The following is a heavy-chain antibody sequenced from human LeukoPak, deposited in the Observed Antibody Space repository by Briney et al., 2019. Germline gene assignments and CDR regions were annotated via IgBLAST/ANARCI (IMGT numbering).Heavy chain of an antibody. CDR2: VWDNGINK. J-gene: IGHJ6*04. CDR3: VKEPAPYSLGDA. D-gene: IGHD5-18*01. V-gene: IGHV3-33*06. Sequence: GGSLTLSCGASGFTFSHYGMHWVRQAPGKGLEWVAVVWDNGINKSYADSVKGRFTISRDNSKHTVSLHMNSLRAEDTAVYYCVKEPAPYSLGDAWGKGTTVTVSS. CDR1: GFTFSHYG.